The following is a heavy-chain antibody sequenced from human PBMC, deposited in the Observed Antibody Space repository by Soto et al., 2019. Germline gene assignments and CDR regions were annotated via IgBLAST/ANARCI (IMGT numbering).Heavy chain of an antibody. CDR1: GFTFSSYA. V-gene: IGHV3-30-3*01. D-gene: IGHD2-2*01. Sequence: GGSLRLSCAASGFTFSSYAVHWVRQAPGKGLEWVAVMSYDGSNKYYADSVKGRFTISSDNSKNTLYLQMNSRGTEDTAVYYCARGYSSRPSRSHFDCWGQGTLVTVSS. CDR2: MSYDGSNK. CDR3: ARGYSSRPSRSHFDC. J-gene: IGHJ4*02.